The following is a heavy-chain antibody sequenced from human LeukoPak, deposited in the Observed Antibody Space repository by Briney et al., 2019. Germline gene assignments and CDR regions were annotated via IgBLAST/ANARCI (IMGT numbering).Heavy chain of an antibody. CDR2: INSDGSSA. D-gene: IGHD6-19*01. CDR1: GFTFSSYW. J-gene: IGHJ3*02. CDR3: ARMRRQWLDDAFDI. V-gene: IGHV3-74*01. Sequence: GGSLRLSCAASGFTFSSYWMHWVRQAPGKGLVWVSRINSDGSSASYADSVKGRFTISRDNAKNTLYLQMNSLRAEDTAVYYCARMRRQWLDDAFDIWGQGTMVTVSS.